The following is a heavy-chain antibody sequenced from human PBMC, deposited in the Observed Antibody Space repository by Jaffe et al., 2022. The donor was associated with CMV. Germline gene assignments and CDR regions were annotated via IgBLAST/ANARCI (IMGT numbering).Heavy chain of an antibody. J-gene: IGHJ6*02. V-gene: IGHV3-30*18. Sequence: QVQLVESGGGVVQPGRSLRLSCAASGFTFSSYGMHWVRQAPGKGLEWVAVISYDGSNKYYADSVKGRFTISRDNSKNTLYLQMNSLRAEDTAVYYCAKDQVLQSYYYGMDVWGQGTTVTVSS. D-gene: IGHD1-26*01. CDR3: AKDQVLQSYYYGMDV. CDR1: GFTFSSYG. CDR2: ISYDGSNK.